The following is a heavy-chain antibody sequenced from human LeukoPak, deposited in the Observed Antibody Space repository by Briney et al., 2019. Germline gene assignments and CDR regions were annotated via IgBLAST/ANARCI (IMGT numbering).Heavy chain of an antibody. CDR3: ARGGQVVGRTMSDY. CDR2: IYTSGST. D-gene: IGHD1-26*01. CDR1: GGSISSYY. V-gene: IGHV4-4*07. J-gene: IGHJ4*02. Sequence: SETLSLTCTVSGGSISSYYWSWIRQPAGKGLEWIGRIYTSGSTNYNPSLKSRVTISVDTSKNQFSLRLSSVTAADTALYYCARGGQVVGRTMSDYWGQGTLVTVSS.